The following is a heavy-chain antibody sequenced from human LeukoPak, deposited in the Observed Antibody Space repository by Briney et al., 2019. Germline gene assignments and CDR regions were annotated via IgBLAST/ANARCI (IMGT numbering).Heavy chain of an antibody. CDR1: GYTFTGYY. Sequence: GASVKVSCKASGYTFTGYYMHWVRQAPGQGLGWMGWINPNSGGTNYAQKFQGRVTMTRDTSISTSYMELSRLRSDDTAVYYCARMTYCGGDCYYYFDYWGQGTLVTVSS. D-gene: IGHD2-21*02. J-gene: IGHJ4*02. CDR3: ARMTYCGGDCYYYFDY. CDR2: INPNSGGT. V-gene: IGHV1-2*02.